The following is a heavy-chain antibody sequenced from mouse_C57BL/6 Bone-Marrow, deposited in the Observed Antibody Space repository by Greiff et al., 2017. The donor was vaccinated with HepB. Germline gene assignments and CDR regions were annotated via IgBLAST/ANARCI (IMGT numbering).Heavy chain of an antibody. J-gene: IGHJ3*01. CDR2: IYPGDGDT. CDR3: AREGGAWFAY. V-gene: IGHV1-82*01. Sequence: QVQLQQSGPELVKPGASVKISCKASGYAFSSSWMNWVKQRPGKGLESIGRIYPGDGDTNYNGKFKGKATLTADKSSSTAYMQLSSLTSEDSAVYFCAREGGAWFAYWGQGTLVTVSA. CDR1: GYAFSSSW.